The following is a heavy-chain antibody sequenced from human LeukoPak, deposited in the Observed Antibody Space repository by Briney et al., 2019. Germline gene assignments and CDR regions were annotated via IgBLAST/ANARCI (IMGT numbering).Heavy chain of an antibody. CDR1: GFTFSSYA. V-gene: IGHV3-23*01. Sequence: PGGPLRLSCAASGFTFSSYAMSWVRQAPGKGLEGVSAISSSGGSTYYADSVKGRFTISRDNSKTTLYLQMNSLRAEETAVYFCAKDFGSRGYTFWGQGTLVTVSS. J-gene: IGHJ4*02. CDR2: ISSSGGST. D-gene: IGHD5-12*01. CDR3: AKDFGSRGYTF.